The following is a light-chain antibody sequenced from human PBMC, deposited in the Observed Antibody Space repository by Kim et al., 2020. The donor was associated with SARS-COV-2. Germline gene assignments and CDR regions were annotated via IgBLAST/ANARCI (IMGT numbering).Light chain of an antibody. CDR1: SSKIGSKA. CDR2: TNT. CDR3: AAWDDSLNGVI. V-gene: IGLV1-44*01. Sequence: ELTQPPSASGTPGQRVTITCSGSSSKIGSKAVNWYQQLPGTAPKLLIYTNTQRPSGVPDRFSGSKSGTSASLAISGLQSEDEADYYCAAWDDSLNGVIFGGGTQLTVL. J-gene: IGLJ2*01.